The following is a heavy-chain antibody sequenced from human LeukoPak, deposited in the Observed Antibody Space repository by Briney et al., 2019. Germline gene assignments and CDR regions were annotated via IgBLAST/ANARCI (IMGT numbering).Heavy chain of an antibody. CDR3: AREGQLASPDY. V-gene: IGHV4-39*07. J-gene: IGHJ4*02. D-gene: IGHD6-6*01. CDR2: IYYSGST. CDR1: GGSISSSSYY. Sequence: PSETLSLTCTVSGGSISSSSYYWGWIRQPPGKGLEWIGSIYYSGSTYYNPSLKSRVTISVDTSKNQFSLKLSSVTAADTAVYYCAREGQLASPDYWGQGTLVTASS.